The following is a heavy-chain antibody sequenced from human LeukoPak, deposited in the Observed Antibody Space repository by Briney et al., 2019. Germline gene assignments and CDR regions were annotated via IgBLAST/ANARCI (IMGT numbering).Heavy chain of an antibody. CDR1: GGSISSGDYY. CDR3: AGMYGSGSYYIDY. J-gene: IGHJ4*02. Sequence: SQTLSLTCTVSGGSISSGDYYWSWIRQPPGKGLEWIGYIYYSGSTYYNPSFKSRVTISVDTSKNQFSLKLSSVTAADTAVYYCAGMYGSGSYYIDYWGQGTLVTVSS. D-gene: IGHD3-10*01. CDR2: IYYSGST. V-gene: IGHV4-30-4*01.